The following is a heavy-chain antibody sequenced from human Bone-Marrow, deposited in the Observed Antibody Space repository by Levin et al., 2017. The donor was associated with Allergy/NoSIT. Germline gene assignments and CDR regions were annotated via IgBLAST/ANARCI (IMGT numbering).Heavy chain of an antibody. V-gene: IGHV4-61*01. Sequence: SETLSLTCNVSGGSFSRGSYYWSWIRQPPGTGLEWIGYIYYTGSTTYNPSLKSRVAISIDTWKNQLSLKLSSVTAADTAVYYCARAPADSSGWFGEYYFDYWGQGTLVTVSS. D-gene: IGHD6-19*01. CDR3: ARAPADSSGWFGEYYFDY. J-gene: IGHJ4*02. CDR1: GGSFSRGSYY. CDR2: IYYTGST.